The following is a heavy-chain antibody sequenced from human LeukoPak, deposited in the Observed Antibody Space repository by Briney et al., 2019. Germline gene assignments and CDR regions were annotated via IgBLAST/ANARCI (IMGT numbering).Heavy chain of an antibody. V-gene: IGHV3-23*01. CDR1: GFTFSSYA. CDR2: ISGSGGST. D-gene: IGHD5-12*01. CDR3: ARAYSGYDLGY. Sequence: GGSLRLSCAASGFTFSSYAMSWVRQAPGEGLEWVSAISGSGGSTYYADSVRGRFTISRDNAKNSLYLQMNSLRAEDTAVYYCARAYSGYDLGYWGQGTLVTVSS. J-gene: IGHJ4*02.